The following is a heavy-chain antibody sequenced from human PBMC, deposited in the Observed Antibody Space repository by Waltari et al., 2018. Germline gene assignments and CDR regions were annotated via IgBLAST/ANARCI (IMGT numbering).Heavy chain of an antibody. CDR1: RNNNYY. D-gene: IGHD5-12*01. V-gene: IGHV4-39*07. CDR2: FYKSGTT. Sequence: RNNNYYWGWVRQPPGKGLEWIGSFYKSGTTYYNPSLKSRVTISVDTSNNQFSLKLNSVTAADTAVYYCVRGYPDIVATISDYWGQGTLVIVSS. CDR3: VRGYPDIVATISDY. J-gene: IGHJ4*02.